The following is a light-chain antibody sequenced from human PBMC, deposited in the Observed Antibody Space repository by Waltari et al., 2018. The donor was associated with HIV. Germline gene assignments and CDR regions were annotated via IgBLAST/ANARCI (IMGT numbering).Light chain of an antibody. Sequence: QSVLSQPPSASGTPGQRVTISCSGSRSNIGRNTVHWYQQLPGTAPILLIYSNSQRPSGVPDRFSGSKSGTSASLAISGLQSEDEAEYYCAAWDDSLTGSHVIFGGGTKLTVL. CDR3: AAWDDSLTGSHVI. CDR2: SNS. V-gene: IGLV1-44*01. J-gene: IGLJ2*01. CDR1: RSNIGRNT.